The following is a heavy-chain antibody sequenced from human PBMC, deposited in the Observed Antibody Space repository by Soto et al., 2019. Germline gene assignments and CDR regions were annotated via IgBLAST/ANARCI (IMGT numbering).Heavy chain of an antibody. CDR3: AINEGTDGYKFAY. Sequence: QVQLVQSGAEVKKPGSSVKVSCKASGGTFSTYDICWVRQAPGQGLAWMGGIIPLFGTANYAQKFQGRATIIADESTRTAYMKLRRLRSEDTAVYYCAINEGTDGYKFAYWGQGTLVTVSS. D-gene: IGHD5-12*01. CDR1: GGTFSTYD. J-gene: IGHJ4*02. V-gene: IGHV1-69*01. CDR2: IIPLFGTA.